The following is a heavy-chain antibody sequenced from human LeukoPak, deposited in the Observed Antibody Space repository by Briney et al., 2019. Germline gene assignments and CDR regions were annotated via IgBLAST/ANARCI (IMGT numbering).Heavy chain of an antibody. D-gene: IGHD3-10*01. CDR3: ARDRYYGSGVWYYFDY. CDR2: INAGNDNT. V-gene: IGHV1-3*01. Sequence: GASVKVSCKASGYTFTSYALHWVRQAPGQRLEWMGWINAGNDNTKYSQKFQGRVTITRDTSASTAYMELSSLRSEDAAVYYCARDRYYGSGVWYYFDYWGQGTLVTVSS. CDR1: GYTFTSYA. J-gene: IGHJ4*02.